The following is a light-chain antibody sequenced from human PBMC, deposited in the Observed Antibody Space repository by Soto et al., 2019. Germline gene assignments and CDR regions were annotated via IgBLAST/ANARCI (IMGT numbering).Light chain of an antibody. CDR3: QQSYMDPIT. J-gene: IGKJ5*01. V-gene: IGKV1-9*01. CDR1: QVISSY. CDR2: AAS. Sequence: DIQLTQAPSFLSASAGDRVTITCRASQVISSYLAWYQQKPGRAPKLLIYAASTLQSGVPSRFSGSGGGTDFTLSISSVQPEDFATYFCQQSYMDPITFGQGTRLENK.